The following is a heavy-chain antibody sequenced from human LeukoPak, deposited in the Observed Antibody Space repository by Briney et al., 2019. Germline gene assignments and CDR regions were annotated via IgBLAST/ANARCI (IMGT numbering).Heavy chain of an antibody. CDR3: AREVVVPAAPTCYYFDY. CDR1: GYTFTSYD. D-gene: IGHD2-2*01. V-gene: IGHV1-8*01. J-gene: IGHJ4*02. CDR2: MNPNSGNT. Sequence: ASVKVSCKASGYTFTSYDINWVRQATGQGLEWMGWMNPNSGNTGYAQKFQGRVTMTRNTSISTAYMELSSLRSEDTAVYYCAREVVVPAAPTCYYFDYWGQGTLVTVSS.